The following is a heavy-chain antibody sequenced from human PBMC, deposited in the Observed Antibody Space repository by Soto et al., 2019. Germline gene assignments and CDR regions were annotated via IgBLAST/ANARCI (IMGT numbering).Heavy chain of an antibody. D-gene: IGHD2-8*01. Sequence: EVQLVESGGGLVQPGESLRLSCAASGFTFSNHWINWIRQTPGRGLEWLAVIKQDGSEKYYVDSVKGRFTGSRDNAMNAGYLQMTSLRVDDTAVYYCARDWCMAYWGQGTLVTVS. CDR1: GFTFSNHW. J-gene: IGHJ4*02. CDR3: ARDWCMAY. V-gene: IGHV3-7*04. CDR2: IKQDGSEK.